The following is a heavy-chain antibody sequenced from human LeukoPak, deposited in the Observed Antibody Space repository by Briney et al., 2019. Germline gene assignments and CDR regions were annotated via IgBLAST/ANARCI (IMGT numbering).Heavy chain of an antibody. J-gene: IGHJ5*02. CDR1: GFTFSSYG. D-gene: IGHD1-1*01. V-gene: IGHV3-30*18. Sequence: GRSLRLSCAASGFTFSSYGMHWVRQAPGKGLEWVAVISYDGSNKYYADSVKGRFTISRDNSKNTLYLRMNSLRAEDTAVYYCAKDGGTSGFDPWGQGTLVTVSS. CDR3: AKDGGTSGFDP. CDR2: ISYDGSNK.